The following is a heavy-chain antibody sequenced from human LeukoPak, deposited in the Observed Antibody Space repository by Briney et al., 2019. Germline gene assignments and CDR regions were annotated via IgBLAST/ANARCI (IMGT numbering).Heavy chain of an antibody. J-gene: IGHJ4*02. CDR2: ISAYNGNT. D-gene: IGHD6-13*01. V-gene: IGHV1-18*01. CDR3: ARDAPGYSSSWQNFDY. CDR1: GYTFTSYG. Sequence: ASVKVSCKASGYTFTSYGISWVRQAPGQGLEWMGWISAYNGNTNYAQKLQGRVTMTTDTSTSTAYMGLRSLRSDDTAVYYCARDAPGYSSSWQNFDYWGQGTLVTVSS.